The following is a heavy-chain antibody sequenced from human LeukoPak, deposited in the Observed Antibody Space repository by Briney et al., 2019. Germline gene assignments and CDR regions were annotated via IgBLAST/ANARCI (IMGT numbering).Heavy chain of an antibody. Sequence: GGSLRLSCAASGFTFSTYSMNWVRQAPGKGLEWVSYIGANSAIFHADSVKGRFTISRDNAKNSLSLQMNSLGDDDTALYYCAREGYYGAFDIWGQGTMVTVSS. CDR3: AREGYYGAFDI. J-gene: IGHJ3*02. CDR1: GFTFSTYS. V-gene: IGHV3-48*02. D-gene: IGHD3-10*01. CDR2: IGANSAI.